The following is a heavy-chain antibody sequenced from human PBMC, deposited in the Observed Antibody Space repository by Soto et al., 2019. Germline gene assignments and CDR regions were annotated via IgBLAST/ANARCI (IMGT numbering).Heavy chain of an antibody. CDR2: IYHSGST. D-gene: IGHD3-22*01. J-gene: IGHJ5*02. Sequence: PSQTLSLTCIVAGASVSSSNWWSWVRQPPGKGLEWIGEIYHSGSTTYNPSLKSRATISVDKSENQFSLRLKSVTAAETAVYYCASVGYDYDNSGYYLPWGPGTLVTASS. CDR3: ASVGYDYDNSGYYLP. CDR1: GASVSSSNW. V-gene: IGHV4-4*02.